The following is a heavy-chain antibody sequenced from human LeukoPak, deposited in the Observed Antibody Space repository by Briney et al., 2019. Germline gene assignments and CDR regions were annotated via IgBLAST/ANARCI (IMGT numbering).Heavy chain of an antibody. CDR3: ARRNSGTSWSFDS. CDR2: ISSSSSYI. V-gene: IGHV3-21*01. J-gene: IGHJ4*02. D-gene: IGHD6-19*01. CDR1: GFTFSSYW. Sequence: GGSLRLSCAASGFTFSSYWMNWVRQAPGKGLEWVSSISSSSSYIYYADSVKGRFTISRDNAKASLFLQMNSLSSEDTAVYYCARRNSGTSWSFDSWGQGTLVTVSS.